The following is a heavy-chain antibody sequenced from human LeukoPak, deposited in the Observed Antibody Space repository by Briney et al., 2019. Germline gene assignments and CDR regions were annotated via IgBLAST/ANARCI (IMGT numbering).Heavy chain of an antibody. CDR1: GYTLTELS. CDR3: ATVSLLREYYYGMDV. J-gene: IGHJ6*04. D-gene: IGHD2-15*01. V-gene: IGHV1-24*01. Sequence: ASVKVSCKVSGYTLTELSMHWVRQAPGKGLEWMGGFDPEDGETIYAQKFQGRVTMTEDTSTDTAYMELSSLRSEDTAAYYCATVSLLREYYYGMDVWGKGTTVTVSS. CDR2: FDPEDGET.